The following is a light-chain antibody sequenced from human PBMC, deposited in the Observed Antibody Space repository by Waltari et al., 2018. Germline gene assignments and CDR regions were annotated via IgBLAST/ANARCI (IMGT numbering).Light chain of an antibody. CDR2: DAS. CDR1: QSVSKY. CDR3: QKYGTLPAT. J-gene: IGKJ1*01. Sequence: EIVLTQSPGTLSLSPGERATLSCRASQSVSKYLAWYQQKPGQAPRFLIYDASTRATGIPDRFSGSGWGTDFSLTISRLEPEDFAVYYCQKYGTLPATFGQGTKVQMK. V-gene: IGKV3-20*01.